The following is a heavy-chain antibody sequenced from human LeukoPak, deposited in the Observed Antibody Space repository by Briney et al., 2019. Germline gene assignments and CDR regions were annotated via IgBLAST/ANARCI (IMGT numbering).Heavy chain of an antibody. CDR3: AKDRLTGTPYYFDY. Sequence: GGSLRLSCAASGFTFSSYAMSWVRQAPGKGLEWVSGFRGSGGYTFYADSVKGRVTISRDNSKSTLYLQMNSLRADDTAVYYCAKDRLTGTPYYFDYWGQGTLVTVSS. J-gene: IGHJ4*02. D-gene: IGHD1-20*01. CDR1: GFTFSSYA. CDR2: FRGSGGYT. V-gene: IGHV3-23*01.